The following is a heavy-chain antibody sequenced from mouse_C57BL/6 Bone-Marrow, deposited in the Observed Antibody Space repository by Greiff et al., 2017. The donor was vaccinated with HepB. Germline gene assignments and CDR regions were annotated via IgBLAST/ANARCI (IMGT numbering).Heavy chain of an antibody. Sequence: QVQLQQPGAELVKPGASVKLSCKASGYTFTSYWMHWVKQRPGQGLEWIGMIHPNDGDTNYNGKFKGKATLTVDKSSSTAYMQLSSLTSEDSAVYFCARTEHTTAYFDYWGQGTTLTVSS. J-gene: IGHJ2*01. CDR2: IHPNDGDT. CDR3: ARTEHTTAYFDY. D-gene: IGHD1-2*01. V-gene: IGHV1-64*01. CDR1: GYTFTSYW.